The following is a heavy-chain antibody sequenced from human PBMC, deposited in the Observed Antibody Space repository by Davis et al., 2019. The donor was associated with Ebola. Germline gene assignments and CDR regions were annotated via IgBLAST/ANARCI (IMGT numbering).Heavy chain of an antibody. J-gene: IGHJ4*02. Sequence: SETLSLTCSVSGVPIKNNYFSWIRQSPGKGLEWIGYIYSSGITNYNPSLKSRVTISIDTSERQLSLKLSSVTAADTAVYYCAREDASSTSADYWGQGILVTVSS. CDR1: GVPIKNNY. D-gene: IGHD2-15*01. CDR2: IYSSGIT. CDR3: AREDASSTSADY. V-gene: IGHV4-59*01.